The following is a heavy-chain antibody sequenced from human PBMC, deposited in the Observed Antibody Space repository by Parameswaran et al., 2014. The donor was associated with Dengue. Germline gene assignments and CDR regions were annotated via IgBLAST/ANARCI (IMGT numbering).Heavy chain of an antibody. V-gene: IGHV3-21*01. CDR1: GFTFSTYI. D-gene: IGHD5-18*01. CDR3: ARVRGGSYGYNDY. J-gene: IGHJ4*02. Sequence: GSLRLSCAASGFTFSTYIMNWVRQAPGKGLEWVSSISTNSNYIYYVDSVKGRFTISRDNAKNSLYLQMNSLRAEDTAVYYCARVRGGSYGYNDYWGQGTLVTVSS. CDR2: ISTNSNYI.